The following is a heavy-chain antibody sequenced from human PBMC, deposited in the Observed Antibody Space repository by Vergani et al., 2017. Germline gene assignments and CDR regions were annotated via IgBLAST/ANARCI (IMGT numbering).Heavy chain of an antibody. CDR1: GGSFSGYY. D-gene: IGHD3-9*01. J-gene: IGHJ6*02. CDR3: ARQRYFDWSSEYYYYGMDV. CDR2: INHSGST. V-gene: IGHV4-34*01. Sequence: QVQLQQWGAGLLKPSETLSLTCAVYGGSFSGYYWSWIRQPPGKGLEWIGEINHSGSTNYNPSLKSRVTISVDTSKNQFSLKLSSVTAADTAVYYCARQRYFDWSSEYYYYGMDVWGQGTTVTVSS.